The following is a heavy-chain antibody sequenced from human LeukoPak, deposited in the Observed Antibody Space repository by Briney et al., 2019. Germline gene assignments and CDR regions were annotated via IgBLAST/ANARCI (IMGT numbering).Heavy chain of an antibody. CDR2: LSGSGGST. Sequence: GGSLRLSCAASGFTFSTYAMIWVRQAPGKGLEWVSALSGSGGSTYYADSVKGRFTISRDNSKNTVYLQTNSLRAEDTALYYCAKDGGFWGQGTLVTVSS. J-gene: IGHJ4*02. V-gene: IGHV3-23*01. D-gene: IGHD2-15*01. CDR1: GFTFSTYA. CDR3: AKDGGF.